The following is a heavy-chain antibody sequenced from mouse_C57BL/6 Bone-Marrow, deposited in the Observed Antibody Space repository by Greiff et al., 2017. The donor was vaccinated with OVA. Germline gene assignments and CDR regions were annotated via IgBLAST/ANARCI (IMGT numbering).Heavy chain of an antibody. CDR2: IWSGGST. V-gene: IGHV2-2*01. J-gene: IGHJ2*01. Sequence: VQLVESGPGLVQPSQSLSITCTVSGFSLTSYGVHWVRQSPGKGPEWLGVIWSGGSTDYNAAFISRLSISKDNSKSQVFFKMNSLQADDTAIYYCARSGYYGYDGYYFDYWGQGTTLTVSS. CDR3: ARSGYYGYDGYYFDY. D-gene: IGHD2-2*01. CDR1: GFSLTSYG.